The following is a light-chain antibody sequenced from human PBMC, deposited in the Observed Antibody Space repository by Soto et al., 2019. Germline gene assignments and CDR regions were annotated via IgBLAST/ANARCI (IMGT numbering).Light chain of an antibody. CDR1: QSISSW. V-gene: IGKV1-5*01. J-gene: IGKJ2*01. Sequence: DIQMTQSPSTLSASVGDRVTITCRASQSISSWLAWYQQKPGKAPKLLIYDASSLESGGPSRFSGSGSGTEFTLTISSLQPDDFATYYCQQYNSYSGSTFGQVTKLEIK. CDR2: DAS. CDR3: QQYNSYSGST.